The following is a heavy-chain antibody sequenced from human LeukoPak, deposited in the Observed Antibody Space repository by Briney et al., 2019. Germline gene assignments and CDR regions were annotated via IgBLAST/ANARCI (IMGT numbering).Heavy chain of an antibody. CDR2: IDPRDSYT. Sequence: GESLKISCKGSTYSFTNYWISWVRQMPGEGLEWMGRIDPRDSYTNYSPSFQGHVTISADKSISTAYLQWNSLKASDTAMYYCAGHSARELTNWFDPWGQGTLVTVSS. J-gene: IGHJ5*02. CDR1: TYSFTNYW. D-gene: IGHD1-26*01. CDR3: AGHSARELTNWFDP. V-gene: IGHV5-10-1*01.